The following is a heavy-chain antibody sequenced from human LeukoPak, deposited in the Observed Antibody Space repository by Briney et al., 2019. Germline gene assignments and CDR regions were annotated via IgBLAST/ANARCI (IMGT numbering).Heavy chain of an antibody. CDR3: ASSVGARYYFDY. D-gene: IGHD1-26*01. CDR1: GFTVSSNY. J-gene: IGHJ4*02. Sequence: GGSLRLSCAASGFTVSSNYMSWVRQAPGKGLEWVSVIYSGGSTYYADSVKGRFTISRDNSKNTLYLQMNSLRAEDTAVYCCASSVGARYYFDYWGQGTLVTVSS. V-gene: IGHV3-53*01. CDR2: IYSGGST.